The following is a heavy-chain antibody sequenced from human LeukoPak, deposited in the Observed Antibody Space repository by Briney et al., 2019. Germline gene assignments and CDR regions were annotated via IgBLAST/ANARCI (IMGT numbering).Heavy chain of an antibody. D-gene: IGHD6-19*01. CDR1: GFTFSSYW. J-gene: IGHJ4*02. Sequence: GGSLRLSCAASGFTFSSYWMHWVRQAPGKGLEWVSSISSRSNFIYYADSLKGRFTISRDNSKNTLYLQMNSLRAEDTAVYYCAKGYSSGWYYFDYWGQGTLVTVSS. CDR2: ISSRSNFI. CDR3: AKGYSSGWYYFDY. V-gene: IGHV3-21*04.